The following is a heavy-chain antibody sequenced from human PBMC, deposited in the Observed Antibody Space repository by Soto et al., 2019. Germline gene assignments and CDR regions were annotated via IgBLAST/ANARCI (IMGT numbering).Heavy chain of an antibody. CDR2: IIPIFGTA. J-gene: IGHJ5*02. V-gene: IGHV1-69*05. D-gene: IGHD2-15*01. Sequence: QVQLVQSGAEVKKPGSSVKVSCKASGGTFSSYAISWVRQAPGQGLEWMGGIIPIFGTANYAQNFQGRVTXTXDXXTSTAYMELSSLRSEDTAVYYCSFSGGSYENWFDPWGQGTLVTVSS. CDR3: SFSGGSYENWFDP. CDR1: GGTFSSYA.